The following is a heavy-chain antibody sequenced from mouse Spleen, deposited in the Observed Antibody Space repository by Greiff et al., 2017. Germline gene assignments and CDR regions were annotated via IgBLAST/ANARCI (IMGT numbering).Heavy chain of an antibody. CDR3: ERSVDGAYFDY. D-gene: IGHD1-1*02. Sequence: EVQLQQSGPELVKPGASVKISCKASGYTFTDYYMNWVKQSHGKSLEWIGDINPNNGGTSYNQKFKSKATLTVDTSSSTAYMQLSSLASEDSALYYCERSVDGAYFDYWGQGTTLTVSS. V-gene: IGHV1-26*01. CDR1: GYTFTDYY. J-gene: IGHJ2*01. CDR2: INPNNGGT.